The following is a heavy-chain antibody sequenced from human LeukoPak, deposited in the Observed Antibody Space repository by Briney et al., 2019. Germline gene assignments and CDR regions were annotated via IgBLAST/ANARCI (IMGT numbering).Heavy chain of an antibody. Sequence: GGSLRLSCAASGFTFSSYAMSWVRQAPGKGLEWVSAISGSRGSTYYADSAKGRFTTSRDNSKNTLYLQMNSLRAEDTAVYYCAKDLSKSYGDYGTSGAFDIWGQGTLVTVSS. J-gene: IGHJ3*02. V-gene: IGHV3-23*01. CDR2: ISGSRGST. D-gene: IGHD4-17*01. CDR3: AKDLSKSYGDYGTSGAFDI. CDR1: GFTFSSYA.